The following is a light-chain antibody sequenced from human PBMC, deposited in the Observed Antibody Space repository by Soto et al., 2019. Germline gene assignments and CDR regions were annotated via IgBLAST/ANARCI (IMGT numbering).Light chain of an antibody. CDR1: QSVGGH. V-gene: IGKV3-11*01. CDR3: QQRNNWPPSIT. Sequence: EIVLTQSPATLSLSPGERATLSCRASQSVGGHLAWYQQKPGQAPRLLIYDASDRATGIPARFSGSGSETDVTLTISSLEPDDFAVYYCQQRNNWPPSITFGQGTRLEIK. CDR2: DAS. J-gene: IGKJ5*01.